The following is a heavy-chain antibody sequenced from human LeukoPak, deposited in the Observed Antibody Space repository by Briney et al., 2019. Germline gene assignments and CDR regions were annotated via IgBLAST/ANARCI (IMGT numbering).Heavy chain of an antibody. J-gene: IGHJ6*03. Sequence: ASVKVSCKASGYTFTGYYMHWVRQAPGQGLEWMGWINPNSGGTNYAQKFQGRVTMTRDTSISTAYMELSRLRSDDTAVYYCARGRGSSWYYYYMDVWGKGTTVTVSS. D-gene: IGHD6-13*01. CDR2: INPNSGGT. V-gene: IGHV1-2*02. CDR1: GYTFTGYY. CDR3: ARGRGSSWYYYYMDV.